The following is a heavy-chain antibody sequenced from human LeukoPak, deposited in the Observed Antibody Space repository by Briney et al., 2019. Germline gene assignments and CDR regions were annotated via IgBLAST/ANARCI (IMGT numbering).Heavy chain of an antibody. V-gene: IGHV4-59*01. CDR3: ARAPSRYYYYYMDV. Sequence: SETLSLTCTVSGASIRSYFWTWIRQSPGKGLEWIGYVSNIGSTNYNPSLKSRVTISVDTSKNQFSLKLSSVTAADTAVYYCARAPSRYYYYYMDVWGKGTTVTISS. CDR1: GASIRSYF. J-gene: IGHJ6*03. CDR2: VSNIGST.